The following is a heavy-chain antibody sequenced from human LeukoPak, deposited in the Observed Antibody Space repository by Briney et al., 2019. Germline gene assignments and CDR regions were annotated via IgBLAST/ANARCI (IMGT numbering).Heavy chain of an antibody. Sequence: ASVTVSCKASGYTFTSYGISWVRQAPGQGLEWMGWISAYNGNTNYAQKLQGRVTMTTDTSTSTAYMELRSLRSDDTAVYYCASHGYCSGGSCPGGAFDIWGQGTMVTVSS. CDR1: GYTFTSYG. J-gene: IGHJ3*02. D-gene: IGHD2-15*01. CDR2: ISAYNGNT. CDR3: ASHGYCSGGSCPGGAFDI. V-gene: IGHV1-18*01.